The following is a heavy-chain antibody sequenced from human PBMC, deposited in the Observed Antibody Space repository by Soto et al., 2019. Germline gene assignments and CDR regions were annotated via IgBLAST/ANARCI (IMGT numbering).Heavy chain of an antibody. J-gene: IGHJ3*02. Sequence: EEQLLESGGGLVRPGGSLRLSCAASAFTFRSYAMSWVRQAPGKGLEWVSAITASADTTYYADSVKDRFTISRDNSKNTLYLRMNSLRAEDTAVYYCAKVRPLRDCTSTSCLGAFDIWGQGTMVTVS. CDR3: AKVRPLRDCTSTSCLGAFDI. D-gene: IGHD2-2*01. CDR1: AFTFRSYA. CDR2: ITASADTT. V-gene: IGHV3-23*01.